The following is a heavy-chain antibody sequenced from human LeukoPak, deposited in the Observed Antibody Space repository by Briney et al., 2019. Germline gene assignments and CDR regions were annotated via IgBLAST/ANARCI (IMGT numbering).Heavy chain of an antibody. J-gene: IGHJ4*02. Sequence: PGTSLRLSCEVSRFTLRIYVMHWVRQAPGKGLEWVAVTSHDGTNKYNADSVKGRFTISRDNSKNTVYLQMNRLRGEDTAIYYCAKDVGEVLLYYFDYWGQGTLVTVSS. D-gene: IGHD2-2*01. CDR3: AKDVGEVLLYYFDY. V-gene: IGHV3-30*18. CDR1: RFTLRIYV. CDR2: TSHDGTNK.